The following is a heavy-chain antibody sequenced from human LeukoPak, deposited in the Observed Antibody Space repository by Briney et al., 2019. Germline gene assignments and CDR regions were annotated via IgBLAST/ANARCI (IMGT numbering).Heavy chain of an antibody. CDR3: ARGGYIYGAHFDY. D-gene: IGHD5-18*01. Sequence: PGGSLRLSCAASGFTFSTYAMSWVRQAPGKGLEWVSGISGSGGTTYYADSVKGRFTISRDNSKNTLYLQMNSLRAEDTAVYYCARGGYIYGAHFDYWGQGTLVTVSS. V-gene: IGHV3-23*01. J-gene: IGHJ4*02. CDR1: GFTFSTYA. CDR2: ISGSGGTT.